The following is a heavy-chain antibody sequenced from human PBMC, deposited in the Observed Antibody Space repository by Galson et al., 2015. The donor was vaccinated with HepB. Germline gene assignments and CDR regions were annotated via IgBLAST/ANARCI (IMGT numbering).Heavy chain of an antibody. CDR2: ISSGSSTI. J-gene: IGHJ6*02. CDR1: GFTFSSYS. D-gene: IGHD5-24*01. V-gene: IGHV3-48*01. CDR3: ARDREMSTRWPDYYLHSGMDV. Sequence: SLRLSCAASGFTFSSYSMNWVRQAPGKGLEWVSYISSGSSTIYYADSVKGRFTISRDNAKNSLYLQMNSLRPEDTAVYYCARDREMSTRWPDYYLHSGMDVWGQGTTVTVSS.